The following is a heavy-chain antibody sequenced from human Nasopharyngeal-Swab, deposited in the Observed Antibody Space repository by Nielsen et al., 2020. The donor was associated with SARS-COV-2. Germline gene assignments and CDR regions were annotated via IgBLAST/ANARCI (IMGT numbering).Heavy chain of an antibody. D-gene: IGHD5-12*01. CDR1: GFTFSSYA. Sequence: GGSLRLSCAASGFTFSSYAMHWVRQAPGKGLEWVAVIWYDGSNKYYADSVKGRFTISRDNSKNTLYLQMNSLRAEDTAVYYCARAKGGYSGYGYIDYWGQGTLVTVSS. J-gene: IGHJ4*02. V-gene: IGHV3-33*08. CDR3: ARAKGGYSGYGYIDY. CDR2: IWYDGSNK.